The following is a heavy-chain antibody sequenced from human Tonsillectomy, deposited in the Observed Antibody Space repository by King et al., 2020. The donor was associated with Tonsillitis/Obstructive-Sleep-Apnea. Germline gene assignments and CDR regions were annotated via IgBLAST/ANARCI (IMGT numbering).Heavy chain of an antibody. D-gene: IGHD3-22*01. J-gene: IGHJ4*02. CDR2: ISGSGGST. CDR3: AKDLYYDSSGYYLPDY. Sequence: EVQLVESGGGLVQPGGSLRLSCAASGFTFSSYAMSWVRQAPGKGLEWVSAISGSGGSTYYADSAKGRFTISRDNSKNTLYLQMNSLRAEDTAVYYCAKDLYYDSSGYYLPDYWGQGTLVTVSS. V-gene: IGHV3-23*04. CDR1: GFTFSSYA.